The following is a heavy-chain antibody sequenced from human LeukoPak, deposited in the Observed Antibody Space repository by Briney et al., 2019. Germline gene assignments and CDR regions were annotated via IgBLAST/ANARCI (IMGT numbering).Heavy chain of an antibody. CDR3: ARDPSGSNPFDY. Sequence: GGSLRLSCAASGFTVSSNYMSWVRQAPGKGLEWVSVIYSGGSTYYADSVKGRFTISRDNSKNTLYLQMNSLRAEDTAVYCCARDPSGSNPFDYWGQGTLVTVSS. J-gene: IGHJ4*02. V-gene: IGHV3-66*01. D-gene: IGHD1-26*01. CDR2: IYSGGST. CDR1: GFTVSSNY.